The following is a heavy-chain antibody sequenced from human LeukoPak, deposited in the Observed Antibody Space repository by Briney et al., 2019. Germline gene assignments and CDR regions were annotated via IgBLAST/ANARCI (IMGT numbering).Heavy chain of an antibody. D-gene: IGHD3-10*01. CDR2: IGGGGYTT. CDR3: AEVESSYCRI. J-gene: IGHJ4*02. Sequence: GGSLRLSCVASGLTFGNYDMNWVRQAPGKGLEWVSSIGGGGYTTYYADSVRGRFTISRDNSKNSMYLQVSSLRAEDTAIYYCAEVESSYCRIWGQGTLVTVSS. CDR1: GLTFGNYD. V-gene: IGHV3-23*01.